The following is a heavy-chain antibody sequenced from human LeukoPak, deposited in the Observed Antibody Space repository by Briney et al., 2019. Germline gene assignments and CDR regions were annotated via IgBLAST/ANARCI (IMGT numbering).Heavy chain of an antibody. J-gene: IGHJ5*02. D-gene: IGHD6-19*01. V-gene: IGHV4-39*02. CDR1: GGSISRSSYY. CDR3: AKVGGLAVAGTDNWMDP. Sequence: SETLSLTCSVTGGSISRSSYYWGWIRQPPGEGLEWIGNIHYSGKTYYNPSLKSRVTISIDTSKNQFSLKLSSVTAADTAVYSCAKVGGLAVAGTDNWMDPWGQGTLVTVSP. CDR2: IHYSGKT.